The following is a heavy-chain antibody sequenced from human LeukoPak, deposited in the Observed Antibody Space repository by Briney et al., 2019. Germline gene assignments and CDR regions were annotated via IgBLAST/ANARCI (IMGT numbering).Heavy chain of an antibody. CDR3: ARHQGGSYHSIDY. D-gene: IGHD1-26*01. CDR1: GFTFSSYS. Sequence: GGSLRLSCAASGFTFSSYSMTWVRQAPGKGVEWVSSISSSSSYIYYADSVKGRFTISRDNAKNSLYLQMNSLRAEDTAVYYCARHQGGSYHSIDYWGQGTLVTVSS. J-gene: IGHJ4*02. V-gene: IGHV3-21*01. CDR2: ISSSSSYI.